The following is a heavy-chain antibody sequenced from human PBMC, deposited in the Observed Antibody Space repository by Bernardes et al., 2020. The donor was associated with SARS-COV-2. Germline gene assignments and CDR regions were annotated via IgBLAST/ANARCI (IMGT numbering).Heavy chain of an antibody. CDR2: ISYDGSNK. CDR1: GFTFSSYA. D-gene: IGHD2-2*01. V-gene: IGHV3-30*04. CDR3: ARANIVVVPVTYMDV. J-gene: IGHJ6*03. Sequence: GGSLRLSCAASGFTFSSYAMHWVRQAPGKGLEWVAVISYDGSNKYYADSVKGRFTISRDNSKNTLYLQMNSLRAEDTAVYYCARANIVVVPVTYMDVWGKGTTVTISS.